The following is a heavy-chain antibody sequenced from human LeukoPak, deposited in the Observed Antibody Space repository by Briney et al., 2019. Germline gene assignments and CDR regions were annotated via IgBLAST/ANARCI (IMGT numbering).Heavy chain of an antibody. CDR2: ISAYNGNT. CDR1: GYTFSRYG. V-gene: IGHV1-18*01. J-gene: IGHJ4*02. D-gene: IGHD3-22*01. CDR3: ARDEGYTSYDSSGYWPLDY. Sequence: ASVKVSCKASGYTFSRYGISWVRQAPGQGLEWMGWISAYNGNTNYAQKVQGRVTVTIDTSTSTAYMELRSLRSDDTAVYYCARDEGYTSYDSSGYWPLDYWGQGTLVTVSS.